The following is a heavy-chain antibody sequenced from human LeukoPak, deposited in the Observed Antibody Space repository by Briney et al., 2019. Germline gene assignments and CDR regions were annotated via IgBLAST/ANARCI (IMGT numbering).Heavy chain of an antibody. CDR1: GGSISSGDYY. Sequence: SETLSLTCTVSGGSISSGDYYWSWIRQPPGKGLEWIGYIYYSGSTYYNPSLKSRVTISVDTSKNQFSLKLSSVTAADTAVYYCARGEKGYNWKPSEYWGQGTLVTVSS. CDR2: IYYSGST. V-gene: IGHV4-30-4*08. D-gene: IGHD1-20*01. J-gene: IGHJ4*02. CDR3: ARGEKGYNWKPSEY.